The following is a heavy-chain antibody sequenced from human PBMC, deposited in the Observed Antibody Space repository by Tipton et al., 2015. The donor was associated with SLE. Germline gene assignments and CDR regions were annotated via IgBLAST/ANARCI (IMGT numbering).Heavy chain of an antibody. D-gene: IGHD2-15*01. CDR3: AASGGSVGHFQH. CDR2: IYSGDNT. J-gene: IGHJ1*01. V-gene: IGHV3-53*04. CDR1: GFTVSTNY. Sequence: SLRLSCAASGFTVSTNYMSWVRQAPGKGLEWISVIYSGDNTYHADSVKGRFTISRHNSKNTLYLQMNSLRTDDTAVYYCAASGGSVGHFQHWDQGTLVTVSS.